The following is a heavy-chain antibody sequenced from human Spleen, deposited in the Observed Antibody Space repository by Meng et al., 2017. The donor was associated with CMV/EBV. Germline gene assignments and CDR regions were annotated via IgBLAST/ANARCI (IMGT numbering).Heavy chain of an antibody. V-gene: IGHV3-53*01. CDR2: IYSSGST. CDR1: GFAVNSYY. D-gene: IGHD3-16*01. CDR3: ARGMGVSHYYYYAFDV. J-gene: IGHJ6*02. Sequence: GESLKISCAASGFAVNSYYMSWVRQAPGKGLEWVSVIYSSGSTYFADSVKGRFTISRENDKNSVHLLMNSLRAEDTATYYCARGMGVSHYYYYAFDVWGQGTTVTVS.